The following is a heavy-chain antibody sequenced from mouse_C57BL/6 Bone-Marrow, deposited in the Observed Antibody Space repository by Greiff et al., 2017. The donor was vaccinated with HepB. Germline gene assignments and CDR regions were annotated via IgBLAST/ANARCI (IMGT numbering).Heavy chain of an antibody. CDR3: ARVGDYYYYGSLKYFDV. D-gene: IGHD1-1*01. J-gene: IGHJ1*03. Sequence: EVKLQESGPGLVKPSQSLSLTCSVTGYSITSGYYWNWIRQFPGNKLEWMGYISYDGSNNYNPSLKNRISITRDTSKNQFFLKLNSVTTEDTATYYCARVGDYYYYGSLKYFDVWGTGTTVTVSS. CDR1: GYSITSGYY. V-gene: IGHV3-6*01. CDR2: ISYDGSN.